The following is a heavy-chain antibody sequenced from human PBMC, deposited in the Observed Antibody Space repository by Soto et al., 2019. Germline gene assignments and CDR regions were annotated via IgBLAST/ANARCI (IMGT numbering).Heavy chain of an antibody. CDR1: GGSFSGYQ. Sequence: QVQLQQWGAGLLKPSETLSLTCAVYGGSFSGYQWSWIRQTPGKGLEWIGEINDSGNINYNPSLKSRVTILLDTPKKQISLKLSSVTAADSTVYYFARCLILWFGEISRRGGYYYYMDVWGKGTTVTVSS. CDR3: ARCLILWFGEISRRGGYYYYMDV. V-gene: IGHV4-34*01. J-gene: IGHJ6*03. CDR2: INDSGNI. D-gene: IGHD3-10*01.